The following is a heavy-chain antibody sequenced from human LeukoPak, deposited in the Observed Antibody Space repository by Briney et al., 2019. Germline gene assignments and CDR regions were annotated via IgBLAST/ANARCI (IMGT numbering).Heavy chain of an antibody. J-gene: IGHJ6*02. CDR3: ARGFGEPPYYYYGMDV. V-gene: IGHV1-69*04. Sequence: ASVTVSCKASGGTFSSYAISWVRQAPGQGLEWMGRIIPILGIANYAQKFQGRVTITADKSTSTAYMELSSLRSEDTAVYYCARGFGEPPYYYYGMDVWGQGTTVTVSS. CDR2: IIPILGIA. CDR1: GGTFSSYA. D-gene: IGHD3-10*01.